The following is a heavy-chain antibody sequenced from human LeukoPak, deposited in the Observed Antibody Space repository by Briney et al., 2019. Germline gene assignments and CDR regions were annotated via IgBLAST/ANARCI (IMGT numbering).Heavy chain of an antibody. Sequence: GRSLRLSCAASGFTFSSYAMHWVRQAPGKGLEWVAVISYDGSDKYYADSVKGRFTISRDNSKNTLYLQMNSLRAEDTAVYYCAREGIAVAGYYFDYWGQGTLVTVSS. CDR1: GFTFSSYA. CDR3: AREGIAVAGYYFDY. V-gene: IGHV3-30-3*01. CDR2: ISYDGSDK. J-gene: IGHJ4*02. D-gene: IGHD6-19*01.